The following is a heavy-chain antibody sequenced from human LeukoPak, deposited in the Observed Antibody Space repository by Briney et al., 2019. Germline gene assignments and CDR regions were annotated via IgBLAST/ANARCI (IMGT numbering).Heavy chain of an antibody. D-gene: IGHD1-1*01. J-gene: IGHJ4*02. V-gene: IGHV3-23*01. CDR2: ISGSGGST. Sequence: GGSLRLSCAASGFTFSSYAMSWVRQAPGKGLEWVSAISGSGGSTYYADSVKGRFTISRDNAKNSLYLQMNSLRAEDTAVYYCARAPERRTSSCFDYWGQGTLVTVSS. CDR3: ARAPERRTSSCFDY. CDR1: GFTFSSYA.